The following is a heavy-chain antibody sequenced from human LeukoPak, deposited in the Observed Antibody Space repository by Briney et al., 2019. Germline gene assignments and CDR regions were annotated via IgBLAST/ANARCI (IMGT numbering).Heavy chain of an antibody. CDR1: GFTFSSYA. V-gene: IGHV3-23*01. J-gene: IGHJ4*02. Sequence: GGSLRLSCAASGFTFSSYAMTWVRQAPGKGLEWVSGIYASGENTYYADSAKGRFTISRDSSKNTLYLQMNSLRGEDTAVYYCVRGLRELPYWGQGTLVTVSS. CDR2: IYASGENT. D-gene: IGHD1-26*01. CDR3: VRGLRELPY.